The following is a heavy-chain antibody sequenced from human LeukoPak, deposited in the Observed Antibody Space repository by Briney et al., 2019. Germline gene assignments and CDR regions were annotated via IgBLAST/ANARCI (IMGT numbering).Heavy chain of an antibody. V-gene: IGHV3-48*03. CDR2: ISSRGSTI. CDR1: GFTFSSYE. Sequence: GGSLRLSCAASGFTFSSYEMNWVRQAPGKGLEWVSYISSRGSTIYYADSVKGRFTISRDNAKNSLYLQMNSLRAEDTAVYYCARDSSGLYYYYYMDVWGKGTTVTISS. CDR3: ARDSSGLYYYYYMDV. D-gene: IGHD5-12*01. J-gene: IGHJ6*03.